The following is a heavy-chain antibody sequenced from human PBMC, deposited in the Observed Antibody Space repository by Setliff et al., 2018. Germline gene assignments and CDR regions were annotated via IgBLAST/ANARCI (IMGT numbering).Heavy chain of an antibody. CDR1: GGSFSGYY. CDR2: INHSGST. CDR3: ARGKVLYDYVWGSYRYEDYYYGMDV. Sequence: PSETLSLTCAVYGGSFSGYYWSWIRQPPGKGLEWIGEINHSGSTNYNPSLKSRVTISEDTSKNQFSLKLSSVTAADTAVYYCARGKVLYDYVWGSYRYEDYYYGMDVWGQGTTVTVSS. V-gene: IGHV4-34*01. D-gene: IGHD3-16*02. J-gene: IGHJ6*02.